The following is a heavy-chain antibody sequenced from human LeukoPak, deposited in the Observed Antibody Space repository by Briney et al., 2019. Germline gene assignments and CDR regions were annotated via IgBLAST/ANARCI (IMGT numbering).Heavy chain of an antibody. CDR3: AKFSKAVTESRFDY. J-gene: IGHJ4*02. CDR1: GDTFSSYY. V-gene: IGHV1-46*01. CDR2: MNPSGGSI. D-gene: IGHD6-19*01. Sequence: ASVKVSCKASGDTFSSYYVHWVRQAPGQGLEWMGIMNPSGGSIRYAQKFQGRVTMTRDMSTSTVYMELSSLRSEDTALYYCAKFSKAVTESRFDYWGQGTLVTVSS.